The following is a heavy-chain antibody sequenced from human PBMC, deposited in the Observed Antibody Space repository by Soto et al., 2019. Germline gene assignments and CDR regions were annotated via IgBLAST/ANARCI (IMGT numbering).Heavy chain of an antibody. D-gene: IGHD4-17*01. CDR2: IKSDGSDT. CDR3: VRVAYGDLGG. Sequence: EVRLVESGGGLVQPGGSLRLSCAASGFTFSSYWMHWVRQAPGKGLVWVSRIKSDGSDTSYADSVKGRFTIARDNAENRVYLQRSSLRAEDTAVYYCVRVAYGDLGGWGQGTLVTVSS. CDR1: GFTFSSYW. V-gene: IGHV3-74*01. J-gene: IGHJ4*02.